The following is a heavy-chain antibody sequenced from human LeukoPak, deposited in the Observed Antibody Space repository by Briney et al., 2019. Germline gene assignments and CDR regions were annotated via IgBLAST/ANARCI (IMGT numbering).Heavy chain of an antibody. D-gene: IGHD6-19*01. J-gene: IGHJ4*02. V-gene: IGHV3-23*01. CDR3: AKDPRDGYSSGWYFDY. CDR2: IRGTGGGT. Sequence: PGGSLRLSCAASGFTFSTYAMSWVRQAPGKGLEWVSTIRGTGGGTSYADSVRGRFTISRDNSKNTLYLQMNSLRAEGTAVYYCAKDPRDGYSSGWYFDYWGQGTLVTVSS. CDR1: GFTFSTYA.